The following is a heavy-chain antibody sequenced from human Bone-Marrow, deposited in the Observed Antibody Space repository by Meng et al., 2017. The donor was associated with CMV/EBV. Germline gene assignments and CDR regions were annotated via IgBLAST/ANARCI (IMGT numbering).Heavy chain of an antibody. Sequence: SETLSLTCTVSGGSISSYYWSWIRQPPGKGLEWIGYIYYSGSTNYNPSLKSRVTISVDTSKNQFSLKLSSVTAADTAVYYCARASYYDFWSGNYGMAVWGQGTTVTGYS. J-gene: IGHJ6*02. CDR2: IYYSGST. CDR3: ARASYYDFWSGNYGMAV. CDR1: GGSISSYY. D-gene: IGHD3-3*01. V-gene: IGHV4-59*01.